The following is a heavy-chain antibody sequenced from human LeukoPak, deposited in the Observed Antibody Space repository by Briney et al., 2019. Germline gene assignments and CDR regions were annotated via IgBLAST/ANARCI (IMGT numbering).Heavy chain of an antibody. V-gene: IGHV3-33*08. Sequence: GGSLRLSCAASGFTFSSYGMHWVRQAPGKGLEWVAVIWYDGSNKYYADSVKGRFTISRDNSKNTLYLQMNSLRAEDTAVYYCAREVQGSSYFDYWGRGTLVTVSS. CDR3: AREVQGSSYFDY. J-gene: IGHJ4*02. CDR2: IWYDGSNK. D-gene: IGHD3-10*01. CDR1: GFTFSSYG.